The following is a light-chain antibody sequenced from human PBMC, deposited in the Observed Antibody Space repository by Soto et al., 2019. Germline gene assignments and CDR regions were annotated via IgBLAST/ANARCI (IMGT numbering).Light chain of an antibody. CDR3: QQYNSYSPL. CDR2: DAS. Sequence: DIQMTQSPSTLSASVGDTVTITCRASQNIKTWLAWHQQKPGKAPKLLIFDASTLESGVPSRFSGSGSGTDFTLTINSLQSDDFATYYCQQYNSYSPLFGQGTKVEIK. V-gene: IGKV1-5*01. J-gene: IGKJ1*01. CDR1: QNIKTW.